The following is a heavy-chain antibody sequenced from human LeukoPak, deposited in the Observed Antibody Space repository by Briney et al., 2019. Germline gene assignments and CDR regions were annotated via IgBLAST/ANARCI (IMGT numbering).Heavy chain of an antibody. V-gene: IGHV3-30*02. Sequence: PGGSLRLSCAASGFTFSSYGMHWVRQAPGKGLEWVAFIRYDGSNKYYADSVKGRFTISRDNSKNTLYLQMNSLRAEDTAVYYCARVMYYYDSSGYKYYFDYWGQGTLVTVSS. CDR2: IRYDGSNK. D-gene: IGHD3-22*01. CDR1: GFTFSSYG. J-gene: IGHJ4*02. CDR3: ARVMYYYDSSGYKYYFDY.